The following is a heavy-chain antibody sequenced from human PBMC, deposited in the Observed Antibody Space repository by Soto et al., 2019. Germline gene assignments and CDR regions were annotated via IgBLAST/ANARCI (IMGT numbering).Heavy chain of an antibody. CDR3: ARDRGWFGEVPFDY. D-gene: IGHD3-10*01. Sequence: EVQLVESGGGLVQPGGSLRLSCAASGFTFSSYWMHWVRQAPGKGLVWVSRINSDGSSTSYADSVKGRFTISRDNAKNTRYLQKNSLRAEDTAVYYWARDRGWFGEVPFDYWGQGTLVTVSS. V-gene: IGHV3-74*01. J-gene: IGHJ4*02. CDR2: INSDGSST. CDR1: GFTFSSYW.